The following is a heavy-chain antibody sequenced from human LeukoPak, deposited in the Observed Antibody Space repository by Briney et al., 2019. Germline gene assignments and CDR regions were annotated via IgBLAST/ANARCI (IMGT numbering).Heavy chain of an antibody. CDR2: INPNSGGT. J-gene: IGHJ4*02. V-gene: IGHV1-2*04. CDR3: ARRGDSSSWYRAIDY. D-gene: IGHD6-13*01. Sequence: ASVKVSCKASGYTFTGYYMHWVRQVPGQGLEWMGWINPNSGGTNYAQKFQGWVTMTRDTSISTAYMELSRLRSDDTAVYYCARRGDSSSWYRAIDYWGQGTLVTVSS. CDR1: GYTFTGYY.